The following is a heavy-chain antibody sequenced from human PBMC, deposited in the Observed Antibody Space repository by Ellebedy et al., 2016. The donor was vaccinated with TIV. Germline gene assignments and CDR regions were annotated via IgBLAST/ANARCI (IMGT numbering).Heavy chain of an antibody. CDR2: IDFSGRTT. CDR1: GFTFNHYH. D-gene: IGHD2-2*02. V-gene: IGHV3-11*01. CDR3: VRIGYITAWYRETY. Sequence: GESLKISCVASGFTFNHYHMSWVRQAPGKGLEWLSNIDFSGRTTYYADSLKGRFTVSRDNTKNSLYLQMDTLRADDTAVYYCVRIGYITAWYRETYWGQGTLVTVSS. J-gene: IGHJ4*02.